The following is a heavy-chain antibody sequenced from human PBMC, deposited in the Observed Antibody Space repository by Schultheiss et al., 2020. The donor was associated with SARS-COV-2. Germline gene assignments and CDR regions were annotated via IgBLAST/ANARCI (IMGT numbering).Heavy chain of an antibody. Sequence: SQTLSLTYTVSGGSISSGYHWRWTRQHPGKGLEWIGYIYYSGSTYYNPSLKSRVTISVDTSKNQFSLKLSSVTAADTAVYYCARGQQLSSLFDYWGQGTLVTVSS. V-gene: IGHV4-31*03. D-gene: IGHD1-1*01. CDR1: GGSISSGYH. CDR3: ARGQQLSSLFDY. CDR2: IYYSGST. J-gene: IGHJ4*02.